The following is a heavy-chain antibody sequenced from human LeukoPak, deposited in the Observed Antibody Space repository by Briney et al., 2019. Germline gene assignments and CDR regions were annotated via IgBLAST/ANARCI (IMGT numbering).Heavy chain of an antibody. CDR3: AREGSAYGMDV. CDR1: GGSINRYF. D-gene: IGHD2-15*01. V-gene: IGHV4-59*01. J-gene: IGHJ6*02. CDR2: IYYSGTI. Sequence: SETLSLTCTVSGGSINRYFWTWIRQPPGKGLEWIAYIYYSGTINYNPSLKSRVTISLDTSKNQVSLNLSSVTAADTAVYYCAREGSAYGMDVWGQGTTVIVSS.